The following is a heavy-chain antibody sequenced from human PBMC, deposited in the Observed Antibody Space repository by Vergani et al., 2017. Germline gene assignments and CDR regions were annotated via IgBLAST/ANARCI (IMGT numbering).Heavy chain of an antibody. D-gene: IGHD1-26*01. J-gene: IGHJ3*02. Sequence: QVQLQQWGAGLLKPSETLSLTCAVYGGSFSGYYWSWIRQHPGKGLEWIGYIYYSGSTYYNPSLKSRVTISVDTSKNQFSLKLSSVTAADTAVYYCARDRSESLRELAFDIWGQGTMVTVSS. CDR3: ARDRSESLRELAFDI. CDR2: IYYSGST. CDR1: GGSFSGYY. V-gene: IGHV4-34*01.